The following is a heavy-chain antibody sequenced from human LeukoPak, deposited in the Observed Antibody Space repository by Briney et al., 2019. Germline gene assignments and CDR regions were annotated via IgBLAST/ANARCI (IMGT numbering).Heavy chain of an antibody. CDR1: GFTFSISA. V-gene: IGHV3-23*01. J-gene: IGHJ4*02. Sequence: PGGSLRLSCAVSGFTFSISAMSWVRQAPGKGLEWVSGISGSGGETYYAESVKGRFTISRDNSKNTLYMQMNSLRVEDTALYYCAKGLSGNFDYRGQGTLVTVSS. CDR2: ISGSGGET. CDR3: AKGLSGNFDY.